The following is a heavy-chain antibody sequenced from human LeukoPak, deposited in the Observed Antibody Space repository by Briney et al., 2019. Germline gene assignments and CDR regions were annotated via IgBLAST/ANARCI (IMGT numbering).Heavy chain of an antibody. CDR1: GFTFSSYS. Sequence: GGSLRLSCAASGFTFSSYSMNWVRQAPGKGLEGVSYISSSSDIIHYADSVKGRFTISRDNAKNSLYLQLNSLRAEDTAVYYCARGASGGSVSRYDYWGQGALVTVSS. CDR2: ISSSSDII. D-gene: IGHD3-10*01. CDR3: ARGASGGSVSRYDY. J-gene: IGHJ4*02. V-gene: IGHV3-48*01.